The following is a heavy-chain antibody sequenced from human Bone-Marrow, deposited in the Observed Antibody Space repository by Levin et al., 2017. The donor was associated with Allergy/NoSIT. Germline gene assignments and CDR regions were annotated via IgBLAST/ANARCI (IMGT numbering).Heavy chain of an antibody. V-gene: IGHV3-49*03. D-gene: IGHD1-14*01. CDR3: SRGPNSRNFDF. CDR2: IRGNGYPGRR. J-gene: IGHJ4*02. CDR1: GFTYSDYA. Sequence: QTLSLTCAASGFTYSDYAMTWFRQAPGKGLEWVGSIRGNGYPGRREFAASVKGRFNISRDDSKNIVYLHMNNLNTGDTAVYYCSRGPNSRNFDFWGQGTLVSVSS.